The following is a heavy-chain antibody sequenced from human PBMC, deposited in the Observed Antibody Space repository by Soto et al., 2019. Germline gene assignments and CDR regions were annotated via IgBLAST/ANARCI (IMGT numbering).Heavy chain of an antibody. J-gene: IGHJ6*02. CDR3: AKGDSARYYYGMDV. CDR1: GFTFSSYA. CDR2: ISGSGGST. D-gene: IGHD2-15*01. V-gene: IGHV3-23*01. Sequence: EVQLLESGGGLVQPGGSLRLSCAASGFTFSSYAMSWVRQAPGKGLEWVSAISGSGGSTYYADSVKGRFTISRDNSKNTLYLKMNSLRAEDTAVYYCAKGDSARYYYGMDVWGQGTTVTVSS.